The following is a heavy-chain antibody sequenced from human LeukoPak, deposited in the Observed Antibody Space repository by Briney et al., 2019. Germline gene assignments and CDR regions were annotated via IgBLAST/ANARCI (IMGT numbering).Heavy chain of an antibody. J-gene: IGHJ5*02. CDR1: GGSISSYY. Sequence: SETLSLTCTVSGGSISSYYWSWIRQPPGKGLEWIGYIYYSGSTNYNPSLKSRVTISVDTSKNQFSLRLSSVTAADTAVYYCARNLYDTSGYYYNWFDPWGQGTLATVSS. CDR3: ARNLYDTSGYYYNWFDP. V-gene: IGHV4-59*01. D-gene: IGHD3-22*01. CDR2: IYYSGST.